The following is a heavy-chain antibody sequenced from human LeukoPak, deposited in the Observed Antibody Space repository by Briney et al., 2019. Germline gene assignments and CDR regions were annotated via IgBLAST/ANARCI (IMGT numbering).Heavy chain of an antibody. J-gene: IGHJ4*02. CDR2: IRSRGDGGTT. CDR3: SQGSAQYFDY. D-gene: IGHD2-15*01. Sequence: GGSLRLSCAASGFTFSNVWMNWVRQAPGKGLEWVGRIRSRGDGGTTDFAAPVKGRFTISRDDSKNTLYLQMNSLTSEDTAVYYCSQGSAQYFDYWGQGTLVTVSS. V-gene: IGHV3-15*07. CDR1: GFTFSNVW.